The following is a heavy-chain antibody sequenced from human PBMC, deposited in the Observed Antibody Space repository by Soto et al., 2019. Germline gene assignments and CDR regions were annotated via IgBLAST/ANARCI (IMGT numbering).Heavy chain of an antibody. CDR1: GFTFSSYW. J-gene: IGHJ6*02. D-gene: IGHD4-17*01. CDR2: INSDGSST. Sequence: GGSLRLSCAASGFTFSSYWMHWVRQAPGKGLVWVSRINSDGSSTSYADSVKGRFTISRDNAKNTLYLQMNSLRAEDTAVYYCAREQYGDYEDGMDVWGQGTAVTVSS. CDR3: AREQYGDYEDGMDV. V-gene: IGHV3-74*01.